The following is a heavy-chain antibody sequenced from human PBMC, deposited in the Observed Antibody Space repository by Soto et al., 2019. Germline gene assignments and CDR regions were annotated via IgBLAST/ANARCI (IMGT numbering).Heavy chain of an antibody. CDR1: GFTFSSYA. J-gene: IGHJ6*03. CDR3: ARDLGTAEFWSADSTFYYMDV. V-gene: IGHV3-23*01. Sequence: EVQLLESGGGLVQPGGSLRLSCAASGFTFSSYALNWVRQAPGKGLEWVSVISGSGDNTYYADSVKGRFTISPDNSQNALYLQMNSLRAEDTAAYYCARDLGTAEFWSADSTFYYMDVWCKGTTVTGSS. CDR2: ISGSGDNT. D-gene: IGHD3-3*01.